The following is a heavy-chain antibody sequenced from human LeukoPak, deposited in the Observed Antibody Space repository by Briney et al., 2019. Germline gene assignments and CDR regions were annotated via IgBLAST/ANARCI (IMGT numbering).Heavy chain of an antibody. CDR1: GFTFSSYG. CDR3: ARDRIAAVNWFDP. J-gene: IGHJ5*02. V-gene: IGHV3-33*01. CDR2: IWYDGSNK. D-gene: IGHD6-13*01. Sequence: GGSLRLSCAASGFTFSSYGMHWVRQAPGKGLEWVAVIWYDGSNKYYADSVKGRFTISRDNSKNTLYLQMNSLRAEATAVYYCARDRIAAVNWFDPWGQGTLVTVSS.